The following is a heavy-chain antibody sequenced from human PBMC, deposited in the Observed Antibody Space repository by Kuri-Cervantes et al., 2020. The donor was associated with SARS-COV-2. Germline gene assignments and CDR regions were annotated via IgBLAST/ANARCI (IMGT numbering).Heavy chain of an antibody. Sequence: SETLSLTCTVSGYSISSGYYWGWIRQPPGKGLEWIGSIYYSGSTYYNPSLKSRVTISVDTSKNQFSLKLSSVTAADTAVYYCARDQVDVVVPAAMGPHWFDPWGQGTLVTVSS. D-gene: IGHD2-2*01. V-gene: IGHV4-38-2*02. CDR2: IYYSGST. CDR1: GYSISSGYY. J-gene: IGHJ5*02. CDR3: ARDQVDVVVPAAMGPHWFDP.